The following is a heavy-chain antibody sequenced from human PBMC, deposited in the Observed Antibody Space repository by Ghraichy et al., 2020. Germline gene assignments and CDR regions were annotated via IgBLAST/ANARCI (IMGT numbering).Heavy chain of an antibody. V-gene: IGHV3-23*01. CDR3: AKASGGWYFSYFQH. CDR1: GFTFSSYA. J-gene: IGHJ1*01. D-gene: IGHD6-19*01. Sequence: GSLNISCAASGFTFSSYAMSWVRQAPGKGLEWVSTISGSGSSTYYADSVKGRFTISRDNSKNTLNLQMNSLSAEDTAVYYCAKASGGWYFSYFQHWGQGTLVTVSS. CDR2: ISGSGSST.